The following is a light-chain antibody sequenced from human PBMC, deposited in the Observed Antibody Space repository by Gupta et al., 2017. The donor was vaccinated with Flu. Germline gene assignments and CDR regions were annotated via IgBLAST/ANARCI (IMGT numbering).Light chain of an antibody. CDR1: QSVSSAY. J-gene: IGKJ1*01. V-gene: IGKV3-20*01. Sequence: EIVLTQSPGTLSLSPGERATLSCRASQSVSSAYLAWYQQKPGQAPRLLVYGASSRATGIPDRFSGSGYGTDFTLTISRREPEDFAVYYCQEYDDSPPWTFGQGTKVEIK. CDR2: GAS. CDR3: QEYDDSPPWT.